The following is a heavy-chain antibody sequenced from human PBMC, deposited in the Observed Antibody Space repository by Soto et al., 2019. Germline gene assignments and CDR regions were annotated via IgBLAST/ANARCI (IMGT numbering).Heavy chain of an antibody. CDR1: GFTFSSYS. Sequence: GGSLRLSGAASGFTFSSYSMNWVRQAPGKGLEWVSSISSSSSYIYYADSVKGRFTISRDNAKNSLYLQMNSLRAEDTAVYYCARNYYDSSGYFDYWGQGTLVTVSS. V-gene: IGHV3-21*01. CDR2: ISSSSSYI. D-gene: IGHD3-22*01. J-gene: IGHJ4*02. CDR3: ARNYYDSSGYFDY.